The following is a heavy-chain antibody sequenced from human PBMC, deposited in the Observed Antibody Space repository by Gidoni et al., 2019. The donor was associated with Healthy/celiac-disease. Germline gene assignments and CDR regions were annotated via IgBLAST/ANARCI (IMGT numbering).Heavy chain of an antibody. J-gene: IGHJ4*02. CDR3: ARGRRDGYRVVRWAIDY. Sequence: QVQLQQWGAGLLKPSETLSLTCAVYGGSFSGYYWSWIRQPPGKGLEWIGEINHSGSTNYNPSLKSRVTISVDTSKNQFSLKLSSVTAADTAVYYCARGRRDGYRVVRWAIDYWGQGTLVTVSS. CDR2: INHSGST. V-gene: IGHV4-34*01. D-gene: IGHD3-10*02. CDR1: GGSFSGYY.